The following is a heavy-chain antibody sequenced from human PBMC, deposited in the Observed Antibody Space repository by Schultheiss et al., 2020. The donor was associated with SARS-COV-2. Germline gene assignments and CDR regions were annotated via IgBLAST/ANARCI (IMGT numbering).Heavy chain of an antibody. CDR1: GFTVSSNY. V-gene: IGHV3-11*04. D-gene: IGHD3-10*01. CDR3: ARDSASLYYYGSGTGDV. CDR2: ISSSGSTI. Sequence: GESLKISCAASGFTVSSNYMSCVRQAPGKGLEWVSYISSSGSTIYYADSVKGRFTISRDNAKNSLYLQMNSLRAEDTAVYYCARDSASLYYYGSGTGDVWGQGTTVTVSS. J-gene: IGHJ6*02.